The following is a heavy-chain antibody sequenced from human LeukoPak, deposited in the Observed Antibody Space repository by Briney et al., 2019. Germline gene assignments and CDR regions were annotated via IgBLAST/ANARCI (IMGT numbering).Heavy chain of an antibody. D-gene: IGHD4-17*01. CDR1: GFTFDDYA. J-gene: IGHJ4*02. CDR3: AKDISGFYGPYDH. CDR2: ISWNSGSI. Sequence: GGSLRLSCAASGFTFDDYAMHWVRQAPGKGLEWVSGISWNSGSIGYADSVKGRFTISGDNAEYSLYLQMNSLRAEDTALYYCAKDISGFYGPYDHWGQGTLVTVSS. V-gene: IGHV3-9*01.